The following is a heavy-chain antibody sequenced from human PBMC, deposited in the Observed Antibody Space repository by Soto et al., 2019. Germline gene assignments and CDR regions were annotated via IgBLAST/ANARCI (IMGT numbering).Heavy chain of an antibody. J-gene: IGHJ6*02. D-gene: IGHD6-13*01. Sequence: PSETLSLTCTVSGGSISSYYWSWIRQPAGKGLEWIGRIYTSGSTNYNPSLKSRVTMSVDTSKNQFSLKLSSVTAADTAVYYCARGAAAATDYYYYGMDVWGQGTTVTVSS. CDR2: IYTSGST. V-gene: IGHV4-4*07. CDR3: ARGAAAATDYYYYGMDV. CDR1: GGSISSYY.